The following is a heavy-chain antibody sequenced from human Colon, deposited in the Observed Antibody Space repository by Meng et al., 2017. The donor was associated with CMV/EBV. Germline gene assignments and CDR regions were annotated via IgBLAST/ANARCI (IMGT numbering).Heavy chain of an antibody. CDR1: GFTFSNYA. Sequence: GESLKISCAASGFTFSNYAMHWVRQAPGKGLEWVAAISGSGASTFYTDSVKGRFTISRDNSNNTLYLQMISLRAEDTALFYCAKDFRYSGTFYFDHWGQGTLVTVSS. J-gene: IGHJ4*02. D-gene: IGHD5-12*01. CDR3: AKDFRYSGTFYFDH. CDR2: ISGSGAST. V-gene: IGHV3-23*01.